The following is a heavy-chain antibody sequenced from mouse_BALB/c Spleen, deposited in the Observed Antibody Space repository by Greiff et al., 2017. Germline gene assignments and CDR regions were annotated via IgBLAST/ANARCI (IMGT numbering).Heavy chain of an antibody. CDR2: IDPENGDT. Sequence: VQLQQSGAELVRSGASVKLSCTASGFNIKDYYMHWVKQRPEQGLEWIGWIDPENGDTEYAPKFQGKATMTADTSSNTAYLQLSSLTSEDTAVYYGNPVYYGSRGFAYWGQGTLVTVSA. J-gene: IGHJ3*01. D-gene: IGHD1-1*01. V-gene: IGHV14-4*02. CDR1: GFNIKDYY. CDR3: NPVYYGSRGFAY.